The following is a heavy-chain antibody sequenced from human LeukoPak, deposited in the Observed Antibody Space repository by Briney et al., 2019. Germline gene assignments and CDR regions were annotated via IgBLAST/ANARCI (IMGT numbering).Heavy chain of an antibody. D-gene: IGHD1-14*01. V-gene: IGHV3-21*01. CDR1: GFTFGSYS. CDR2: ISSNSIYV. Sequence: PGGSLRLSCAASGFTFGSYSMNWVRQAPGKGLEWVSSISSNSIYVFYADSMKGRFTISRDNAKNSLSLQMNSLRAEDTAVYYCARDQVDRIRYFDYWGQGTLVTVSS. J-gene: IGHJ4*02. CDR3: ARDQVDRIRYFDY.